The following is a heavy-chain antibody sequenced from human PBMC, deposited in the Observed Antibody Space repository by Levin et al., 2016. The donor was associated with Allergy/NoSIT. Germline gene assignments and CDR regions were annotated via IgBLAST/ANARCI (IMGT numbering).Heavy chain of an antibody. D-gene: IGHD1-1*01. CDR3: ARQKQLFYYGMDV. J-gene: IGHJ6*02. CDR1: GFTFSIYT. Sequence: ETLSLTCAASGFTFSIYTMNWVRQAPGKGLEWVSSFSSSGSYIYYSDSVKGRFTISRDNSKNSLYLQMNSLRTEDTAIYYCARQKQLFYYGMDVWGQGTTVTVSS. V-gene: IGHV3-21*04. CDR2: FSSSGSYI.